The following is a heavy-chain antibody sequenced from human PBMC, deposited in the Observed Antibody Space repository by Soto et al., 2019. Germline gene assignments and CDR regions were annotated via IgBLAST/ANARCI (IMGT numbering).Heavy chain of an antibody. CDR1: RGTFSSYG. V-gene: IGHV1-69*01. CDR2: ILPMFGTA. D-gene: IGHD3-10*01. CDR3: ARDPVMDSYYNSGVQPTFNWFDP. J-gene: IGHJ5*02. Sequence: QVQLVQSGAEVKKPGSSVKVSCKASRGTFSSYGISWVRQAPGQGLEGMGGILPMFGTANYAQKFQGRVSITADESTTTAYMALSSLRSEDTALYYCARDPVMDSYYNSGVQPTFNWFDPWGQGTLVTVSS.